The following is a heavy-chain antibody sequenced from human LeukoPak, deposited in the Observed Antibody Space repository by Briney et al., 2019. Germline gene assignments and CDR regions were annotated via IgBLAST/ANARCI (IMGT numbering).Heavy chain of an antibody. CDR1: GFSFSGYA. CDR3: ARALYNSGWYPDYFDY. CDR2: ISNNGDNT. Sequence: GGSLRLSCAGSGFSFSGYAMHWVRQAPGKGLEYVSAISNNGDNTYYANSVKGRFTISRDNARNSLYLQMNSLRAEDTAVYYCARALYNSGWYPDYFDYWGQGTLVTVSS. J-gene: IGHJ4*02. D-gene: IGHD6-19*01. V-gene: IGHV3-64*01.